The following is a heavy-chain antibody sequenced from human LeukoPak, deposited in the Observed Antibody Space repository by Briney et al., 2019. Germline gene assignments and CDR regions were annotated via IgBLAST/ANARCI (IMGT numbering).Heavy chain of an antibody. CDR2: ISGSGGNT. V-gene: IGHV3-23*01. D-gene: IGHD4-17*01. CDR3: ASSSTVHYFDY. CDR1: GFTFSSYA. J-gene: IGHJ4*02. Sequence: GGSLRLSCAASGFTFSSYAMSWVRQAPGKGLEWVSAISGSGGNTYYADSVKGRFTISRDNSKNTLYLQMNSLRAEDTAVYYCASSSTVHYFDYWGQGTLVTVSS.